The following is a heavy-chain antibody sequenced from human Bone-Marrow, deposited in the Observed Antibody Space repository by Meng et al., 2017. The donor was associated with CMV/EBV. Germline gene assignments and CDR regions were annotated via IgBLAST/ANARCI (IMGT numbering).Heavy chain of an antibody. CDR1: GGSFSGYY. V-gene: IGHV5-51*01. Sequence: GESLKISCAVYGGSFSGYYWSWIRQPPGKGLEWMGIIYPGDSDTRYSPSFQGQVTISADKSISTAYLQWSSLKASDTAMYYCARNYYDSSGYYYLFDYWGQGTLVTVSS. CDR2: IYPGDSDT. D-gene: IGHD3-22*01. CDR3: ARNYYDSSGYYYLFDY. J-gene: IGHJ4*02.